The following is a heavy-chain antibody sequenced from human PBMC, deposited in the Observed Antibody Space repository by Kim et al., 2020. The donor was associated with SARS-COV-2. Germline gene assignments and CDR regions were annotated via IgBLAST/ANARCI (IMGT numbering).Heavy chain of an antibody. CDR1: GFTFSNYG. D-gene: IGHD2-15*01. Sequence: GGSLRLSCAASGFTFSNYGMHWVRQAPGKGLEWVAVISADGNNKYAAAFVEGRFTISRDNYKNTLYLQMNSLRTEDTADYYCVKGADITSGVVGYYCDFWGQGTVVTVSS. CDR3: VKGADITSGVVGYYCDF. CDR2: ISADGNNK. J-gene: IGHJ1*01. V-gene: IGHV3-30*18.